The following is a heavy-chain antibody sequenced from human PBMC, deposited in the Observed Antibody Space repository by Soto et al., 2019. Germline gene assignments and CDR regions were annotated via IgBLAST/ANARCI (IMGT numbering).Heavy chain of an antibody. Sequence: GGSLRLSCAASGLTFSRYWLTWVRQAPGKGLEWVANIKEDGSEIYYVGSVKGRFTTSRDNAKNSLYLQMNSLRAEDTAVYYCARVVSGRDYGDSIDCWGRGTLVTVSS. CDR2: IKEDGSEI. CDR3: ARVVSGRDYGDSIDC. D-gene: IGHD4-17*01. J-gene: IGHJ4*02. V-gene: IGHV3-7*03. CDR1: GLTFSRYW.